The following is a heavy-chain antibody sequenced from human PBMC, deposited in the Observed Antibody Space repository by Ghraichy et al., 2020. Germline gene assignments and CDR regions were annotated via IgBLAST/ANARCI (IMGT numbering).Heavy chain of an antibody. J-gene: IGHJ4*02. CDR2: IYKDGDT. CDR1: GLPLNNNH. D-gene: IGHD6-19*01. Sequence: SCSVSGLPLNNNHINWVRLAPGKGLEWVSFIYKDGDTSYADSVKGRFTISRDRAKNTVYLQMDSLRDEDTAKYYCAGSLSGLDSGDHWGQGTLVTVSS. V-gene: IGHV3-53*01. CDR3: AGSLSGLDSGDH.